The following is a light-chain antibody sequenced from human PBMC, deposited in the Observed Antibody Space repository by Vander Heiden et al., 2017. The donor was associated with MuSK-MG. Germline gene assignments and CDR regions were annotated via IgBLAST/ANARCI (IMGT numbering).Light chain of an antibody. V-gene: IGLV7-43*01. J-gene: IGLJ3*02. CDR1: PGPVTSGHY. Sequence: QTVVTQEPSLTVSPGGTVTPTRAASPGPVTSGHYPTWCQQKPGQALRALIDSIVNKHAWTPARCSGSLVGGRAALTLSGVQPEDEDEYYGPLHYDGVQVFGGGTKLTVL. CDR3: PLHYDGVQV. CDR2: SIV.